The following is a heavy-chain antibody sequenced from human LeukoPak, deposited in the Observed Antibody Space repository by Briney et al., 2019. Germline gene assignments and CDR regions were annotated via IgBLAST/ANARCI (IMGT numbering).Heavy chain of an antibody. CDR3: AREGAAAAGASSDY. V-gene: IGHV3-21*01. J-gene: IGHJ4*02. D-gene: IGHD6-13*01. Sequence: GGSLRLSCAASGFTFSSYSMNWVRQAPGKGLEWVSSISSSSSYIYYADSVKGRFTISRDNAKNSLYLQMNSLRAEDTAVYYCAREGAAAAGASSDYWGQGTLVTVSS. CDR1: GFTFSSYS. CDR2: ISSSSSYI.